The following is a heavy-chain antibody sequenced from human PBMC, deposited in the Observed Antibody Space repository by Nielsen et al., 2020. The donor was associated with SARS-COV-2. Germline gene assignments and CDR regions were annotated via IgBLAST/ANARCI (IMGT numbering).Heavy chain of an antibody. V-gene: IGHV5-51*01. J-gene: IGHJ4*02. CDR1: GYSFTTYW. Sequence: GESLKISCQGSGYSFTTYWIGWVRQMPGKGLEWMGVIYPGDSKTRYNPSFQGRVIMSADKSVNTAYLQWSSLQASDTATYYCARIPLTTASFDFWGQGAPVTVSS. CDR2: IYPGDSKT. D-gene: IGHD3-22*01. CDR3: ARIPLTTASFDF.